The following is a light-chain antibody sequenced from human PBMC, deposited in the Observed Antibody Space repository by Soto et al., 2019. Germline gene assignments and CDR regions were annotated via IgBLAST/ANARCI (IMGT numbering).Light chain of an antibody. CDR1: QSVSSY. Sequence: EMVMTQSPATLSLSPGEGATLSCRASQSVSSYLAWYQQKPGQAPRLLIYDASNRATGIPARFSGSGSGTDFTLTISSLEPEDFAVYYCQQRSNWPPLTFGGGTKVDIK. J-gene: IGKJ4*01. CDR2: DAS. V-gene: IGKV3-11*01. CDR3: QQRSNWPPLT.